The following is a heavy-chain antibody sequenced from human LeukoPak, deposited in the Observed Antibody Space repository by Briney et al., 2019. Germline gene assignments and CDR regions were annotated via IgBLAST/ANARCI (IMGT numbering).Heavy chain of an antibody. CDR1: GGSISSGGYY. J-gene: IGHJ4*02. D-gene: IGHD3-10*01. Sequence: SETLSLTCTVSGGSISSGGYYWTWIRQHPGKGLEWIGYIYYSGSTYYNPSLKSRVTISRDTSKNQFSLKLSSVTAADTAVFYCAISEWGFGELASPPFDYWGQGTLVTVSS. V-gene: IGHV4-31*03. CDR2: IYYSGST. CDR3: AISEWGFGELASPPFDY.